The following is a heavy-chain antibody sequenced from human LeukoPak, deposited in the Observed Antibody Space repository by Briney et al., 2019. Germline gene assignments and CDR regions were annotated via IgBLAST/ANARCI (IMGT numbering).Heavy chain of an antibody. V-gene: IGHV3-30-3*01. CDR1: GFTFSSYA. CDR3: ARPTWFGELEVRDFDY. D-gene: IGHD3-10*01. J-gene: IGHJ4*02. Sequence: GGSLRLSCAASGFTFSSYAMHWVRQAPGKGLEWVAVISYDGSNKYYADSVKGRFTISRDNSKNTLYLQMNSLRAEDTAVYYCARPTWFGELEVRDFDYWGQGTLVTVSS. CDR2: ISYDGSNK.